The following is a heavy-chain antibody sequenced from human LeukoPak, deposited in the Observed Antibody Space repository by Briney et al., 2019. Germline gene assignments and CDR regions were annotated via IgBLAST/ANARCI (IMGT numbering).Heavy chain of an antibody. Sequence: RGSLRLSCAASGYTFTDHYMTWIRQAPGKRLEWVSYISSSGAVTYYSDSVKGRFTISRDNAKNSLYLQMTNIRVEDTAVYYCARESYDFWAAFDYWGQGTLVTVSS. D-gene: IGHD3-3*01. J-gene: IGHJ4*02. V-gene: IGHV3-11*04. CDR1: GYTFTDHY. CDR3: ARESYDFWAAFDY. CDR2: ISSSGAVT.